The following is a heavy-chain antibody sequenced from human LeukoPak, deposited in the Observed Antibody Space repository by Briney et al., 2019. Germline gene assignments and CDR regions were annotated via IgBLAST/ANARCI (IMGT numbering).Heavy chain of an antibody. J-gene: IGHJ5*02. V-gene: IGHV4-34*01. CDR2: INHSGST. CDR1: GGSFSGYY. CDR3: ARGLHLDSSGWYDGWFDP. Sequence: NPSETLSLTCAVYGGSFSGYYWSWIRQPPGKGLEWIGEINHSGSTNYNPSLKSRVTISVDTSKNQLSLKLSSVTAADTAVYYCARGLHLDSSGWYDGWFDPWGQGTLVTVSS. D-gene: IGHD6-19*01.